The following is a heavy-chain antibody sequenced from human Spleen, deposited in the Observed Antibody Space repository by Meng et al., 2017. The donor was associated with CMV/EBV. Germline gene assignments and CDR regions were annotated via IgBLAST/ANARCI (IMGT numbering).Heavy chain of an antibody. V-gene: IGHV3-7*01. D-gene: IGHD2-2*02. Sequence: GESLKISCAASGFTLSSHWMTWVRQAPGKGLEWVASIKHDGSEKRYVDSVTGRFTISRDNAKNSLYLQMNGLRAEDTAIYYCARDLGKSPPIPRYDPWGQGTLVTVSS. CDR1: GFTLSSHW. J-gene: IGHJ5*02. CDR3: ARDLGKSPPIPRYDP. CDR2: IKHDGSEK.